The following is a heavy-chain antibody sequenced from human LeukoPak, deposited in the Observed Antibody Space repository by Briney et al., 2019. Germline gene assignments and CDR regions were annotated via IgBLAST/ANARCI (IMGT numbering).Heavy chain of an antibody. J-gene: IGHJ5*02. D-gene: IGHD2-2*01. CDR3: ARRLTQYDCFDP. CDR2: TYYRSTWYN. V-gene: IGHV6-1*01. Sequence: SQTLSLTCAISGDSVSSNSVTWNWIRQSPSRGLEWLGRTYYRSTWYNDYAVSVRGRITVNPDTSKNQFSLHLNSVTPEDTAVYYCARRLTQYDCFDPWGQGILVSVSS. CDR1: GDSVSSNSVT.